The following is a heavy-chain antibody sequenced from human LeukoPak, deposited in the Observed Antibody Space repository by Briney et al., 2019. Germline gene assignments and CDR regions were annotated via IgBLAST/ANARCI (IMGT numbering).Heavy chain of an antibody. CDR2: ISYDGSNK. J-gene: IGHJ6*03. CDR1: GFTFSSYA. Sequence: PGRSLRFSCAASGFTFSSYAMHWVRQAPGKGLEWVAVISYDGSNKYYADSVKGRFTISRGNAKNSLYLQMNSLRAEDTAVYYCARGGDGYNYFFYYYYYMDVWGKGTTVTVSS. CDR3: ARGGDGYNYFFYYYYYMDV. V-gene: IGHV3-30-3*01. D-gene: IGHD5-24*01.